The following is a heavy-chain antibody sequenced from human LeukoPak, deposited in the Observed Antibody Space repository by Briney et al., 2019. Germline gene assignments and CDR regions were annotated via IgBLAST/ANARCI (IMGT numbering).Heavy chain of an antibody. Sequence: SSETLSLTCTVSGDSISSGGYYWSWIRQPPGKGLEWIGYIYHSGSTYYNPSLKSRVTISVDRSKNQFSLKLSSVTAADTAVYYCARGYQLLSYGGFDYWGQGTLVTVSS. CDR1: GDSISSGGYY. J-gene: IGHJ4*02. CDR3: ARGYQLLSYGGFDY. V-gene: IGHV4-30-2*01. D-gene: IGHD2-2*01. CDR2: IYHSGST.